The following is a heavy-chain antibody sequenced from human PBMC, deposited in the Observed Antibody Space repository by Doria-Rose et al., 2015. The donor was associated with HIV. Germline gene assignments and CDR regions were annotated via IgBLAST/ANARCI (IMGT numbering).Heavy chain of an antibody. D-gene: IGHD6-13*01. CDR2: IFSDDER. CDR1: GVSLSSPGMG. Sequence: ESGPVLVKPTETLTLTCTVSGVSLSSPGMGVSWIRQPPGKALEWLANIFSDDERSYNTSLESRLTISSGTSKSQVVLTMTDMDPVDTATYYCARIKSSRWYHKYYFDFWGQGTLVIVS. CDR3: ARIKSSRWYHKYYFDF. J-gene: IGHJ4*02. V-gene: IGHV2-26*01.